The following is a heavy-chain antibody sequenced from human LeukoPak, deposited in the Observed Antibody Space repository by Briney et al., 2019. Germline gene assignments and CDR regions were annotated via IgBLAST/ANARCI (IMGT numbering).Heavy chain of an antibody. CDR1: GFTFSNYG. CDR3: ARDPDYGGD. Sequence: PGGSLRLSCAASGFTFSNYGMSWVRQAPGKGLEWVSAITATSSSTHDADSVKGRFTISRDNSKNTLYLQMNSLRAEDTAVYYCARDPDYGGDWGQGTLVTVSS. CDR2: ITATSSST. D-gene: IGHD4-23*01. J-gene: IGHJ4*02. V-gene: IGHV3-23*01.